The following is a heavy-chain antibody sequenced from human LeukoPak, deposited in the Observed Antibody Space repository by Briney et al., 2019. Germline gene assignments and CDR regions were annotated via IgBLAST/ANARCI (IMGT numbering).Heavy chain of an antibody. Sequence: ASVKVSCKASGYTFTGYYMHWVRQAPGQGLEWMGWINPSSGGTNYAQKFQGRVTMTRDTYISTAYMELSRLRSDDTAVYYCARGGHDFSGYSTWFDPWGQGTLVTVSS. D-gene: IGHD3-3*01. J-gene: IGHJ5*02. V-gene: IGHV1-2*02. CDR1: GYTFTGYY. CDR2: INPSSGGT. CDR3: ARGGHDFSGYSTWFDP.